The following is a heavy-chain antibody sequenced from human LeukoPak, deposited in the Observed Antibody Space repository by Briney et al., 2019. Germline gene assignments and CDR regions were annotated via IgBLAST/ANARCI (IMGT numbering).Heavy chain of an antibody. D-gene: IGHD3-22*01. CDR1: GFTVSSNY. CDR3: ARDNYYDSSGPYYGMDV. J-gene: IGHJ6*02. Sequence: GGSLRLSCAASGFTVSSNYMSWVRQAPGKGLEWVSVIYSGGSTYYADSVKGRFTISRGNSKNTLYLQMNSLRAEDTAVYYCARDNYYDSSGPYYGMDVWGQGTTVTVSS. CDR2: IYSGGST. V-gene: IGHV3-66*01.